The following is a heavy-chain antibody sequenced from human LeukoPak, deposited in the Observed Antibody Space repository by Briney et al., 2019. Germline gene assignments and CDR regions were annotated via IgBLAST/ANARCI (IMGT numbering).Heavy chain of an antibody. CDR1: GFTFTDYW. J-gene: IGHJ3*02. CDR2: ISADGRMT. D-gene: IGHD5-18*01. V-gene: IGHV3-74*01. Sequence: QTGGSLRLSCAASGFTFTDYWMHWVRQAPGKGLVWVSRISADGRMTDYEDSVKGRFTVSRDNAKNTLYLQMNRVRAEDTAVHYCARGGFTYGPATLGALDIWGQGTMVPVSS. CDR3: ARGGFTYGPATLGALDI.